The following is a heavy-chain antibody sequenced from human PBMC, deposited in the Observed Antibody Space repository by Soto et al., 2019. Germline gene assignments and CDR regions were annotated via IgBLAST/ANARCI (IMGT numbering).Heavy chain of an antibody. CDR2: ISYDGNNK. CDR3: ARDRSSAASAGLDY. D-gene: IGHD6-19*01. V-gene: IGHV3-30*03. CDR1: GFTFSSYA. J-gene: IGHJ4*02. Sequence: PGGSLRLSCAASGFTFSSYAIHWVRQTPGKGLEWVSIISYDGNNKYYADSVEGRFTISRDNSKNTLYLQMNSLRTEDTAVYYCARDRSSAASAGLDYWGQGTLVTVSS.